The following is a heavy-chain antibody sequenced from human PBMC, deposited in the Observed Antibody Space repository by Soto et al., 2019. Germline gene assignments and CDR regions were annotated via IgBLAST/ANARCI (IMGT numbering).Heavy chain of an antibody. J-gene: IGHJ6*02. D-gene: IGHD6-19*01. V-gene: IGHV4-34*01. CDR1: GGSFSGYY. CDR2: INHSGST. Sequence: SETLSLTCAVYGGSFSGYYWSWIRRPPGKGLEWIGEINHSGSTNYNPSLKSRVTISVDTSKNQFSLKLSSVTAADTAVSYCARREQWLGVYYYYYGMDVWVQGTTVTVSS. CDR3: ARREQWLGVYYYYYGMDV.